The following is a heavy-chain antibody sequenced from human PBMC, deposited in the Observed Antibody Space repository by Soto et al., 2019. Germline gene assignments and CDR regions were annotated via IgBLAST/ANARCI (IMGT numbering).Heavy chain of an antibody. CDR1: GYTFTGYY. J-gene: IGHJ6*02. Sequence: ASVKVSCKASGYTFTGYYMHWVRQAPGQGLEWMGWINPNSGGTNYAQKFQGWVTMTRDTSISTAYMELSRLRSDDTAVYYCARGVAGYSSGCPLYYYYGMDVWGQGTTVTVSS. V-gene: IGHV1-2*04. CDR3: ARGVAGYSSGCPLYYYYGMDV. D-gene: IGHD6-19*01. CDR2: INPNSGGT.